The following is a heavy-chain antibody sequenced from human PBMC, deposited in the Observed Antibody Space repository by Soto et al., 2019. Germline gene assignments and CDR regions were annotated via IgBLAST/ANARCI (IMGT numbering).Heavy chain of an antibody. V-gene: IGHV3-21*01. D-gene: IGHD3-22*01. CDR3: AKDEYYYSRSGYYIFDS. CDR1: GFTFSSYS. CDR2: ISSSSSYI. Sequence: GGSLRLSCAASGFTFSSYSMNWVRQAPGKGLEWVSSISSSSSYIYYADSVKGRFTISRDNSKKTLYLQMNSLRPEDTALYYCAKDEYYYSRSGYYIFDSWGQGTLVTV. J-gene: IGHJ4*02.